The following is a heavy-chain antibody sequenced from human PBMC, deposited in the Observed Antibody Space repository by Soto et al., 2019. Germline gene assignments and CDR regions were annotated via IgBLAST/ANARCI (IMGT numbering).Heavy chain of an antibody. J-gene: IGHJ5*02. CDR1: GYRLTSYC. V-gene: IGHV5-51*01. CDR3: ARKDKSGYFNWFDP. CDR2: IFPSDSDT. Sequence: GESLKISCRTSGYRLTSYCIAWVRQMPGKGLEWMGIIFPSDSDTRYSPSFQGQVTISADRSTSTVFLQWASLKASDTAVYFCARKDKSGYFNWFDPWGQGTLVNVSS. D-gene: IGHD3-22*01.